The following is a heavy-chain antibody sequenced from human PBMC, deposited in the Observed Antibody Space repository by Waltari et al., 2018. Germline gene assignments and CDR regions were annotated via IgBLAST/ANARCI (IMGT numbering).Heavy chain of an antibody. V-gene: IGHV1-2*02. CDR1: GYIFTDYH. CDR2: IYPKNGDT. CDR3: ATDGGGWPVY. D-gene: IGHD2-21*01. J-gene: IGHJ4*02. Sequence: QVQVVQSGAEVKKTGASVRVSCKTSGYIFTDYHIHWVRQAPGQGLEWMGWIYPKNGDTYYAQNSQGRATVTRDTSITTVFMQLDRLTSDDTAVYYCATDGGGWPVYWGQGTLVTVSS.